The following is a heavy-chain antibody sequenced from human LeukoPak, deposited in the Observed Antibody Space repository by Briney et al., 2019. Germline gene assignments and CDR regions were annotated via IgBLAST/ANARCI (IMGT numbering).Heavy chain of an antibody. Sequence: GGSLRLSCTASGFTFGDYAMSWVRQAPGKGLEWVCFIKSNAYGGTTEYAASVKGRFTILRGDSKNIAYLQMNSLKTEDTAVYYCSKDITDYWGQGTLVTVSS. CDR1: GFTFGDYA. CDR2: IKSNAYGGTT. D-gene: IGHD1-14*01. J-gene: IGHJ4*02. CDR3: SKDITDY. V-gene: IGHV3-49*04.